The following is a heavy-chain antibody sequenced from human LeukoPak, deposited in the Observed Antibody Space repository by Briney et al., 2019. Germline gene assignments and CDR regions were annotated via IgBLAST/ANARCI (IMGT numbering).Heavy chain of an antibody. CDR3: ASGGHVDY. V-gene: IGHV3-7*01. Sequence: GGSLRLSCAASGFTFSTYWMTWVRQAPGKGLEWVANIKEDGSEKHHVDSVKGRFTISRDDAKNSLYLQMDSLRVEDTAVYYCASGGHVDYCGQGTLVTVSS. J-gene: IGHJ4*02. CDR2: IKEDGSEK. CDR1: GFTFSTYW. D-gene: IGHD3-10*01.